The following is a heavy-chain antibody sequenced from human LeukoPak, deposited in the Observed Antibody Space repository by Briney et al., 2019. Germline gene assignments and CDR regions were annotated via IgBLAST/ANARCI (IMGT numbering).Heavy chain of an antibody. CDR2: ISWNSGSI. J-gene: IGHJ4*02. CDR1: GFTFDDYA. D-gene: IGHD5-24*01. V-gene: IGHV3-9*01. Sequence: GGSLRLSCAASGFTFDDYAMHWVRQAPGKGLEWVSGISWNSGSIGYADSVKGRFTISRDNAKNSLYLQMNSLRAEDTAVYYCARDSATINYWGQGTLVTVSS. CDR3: ARDSATINY.